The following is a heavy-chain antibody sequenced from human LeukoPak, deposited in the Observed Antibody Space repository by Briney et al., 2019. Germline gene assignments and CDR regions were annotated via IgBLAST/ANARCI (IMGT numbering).Heavy chain of an antibody. CDR1: GGSISSYY. CDR2: IYYSGST. CDR3: ARTYYHDGSGFYPDY. Sequence: PSETLSLTCTASGGSISSYYWSWIRQPPGKGLEWIGYIYYSGSTNYNPSLKSRVTISVDTSKNQFSLKLSSVTAADTAVYYCARTYYHDGSGFYPDYWGQGTLVTVSS. D-gene: IGHD3-22*01. J-gene: IGHJ4*02. V-gene: IGHV4-59*08.